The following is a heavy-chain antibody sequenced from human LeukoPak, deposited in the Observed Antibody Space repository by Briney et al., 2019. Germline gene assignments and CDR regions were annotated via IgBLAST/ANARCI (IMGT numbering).Heavy chain of an antibody. D-gene: IGHD6-6*01. V-gene: IGHV3-30*04. J-gene: IGHJ4*02. CDR1: GFTFSSYA. CDR3: ARAHILYSSSPFDY. Sequence: GRSLRLSCAASGFTFSSYAVHWVRQAPGKGLEWVAVISYDGSNKYYADSVKGRFTISRDNSKNTLYLQMNSLRAEDTAVYYCARAHILYSSSPFDYWGQGTLVTVSS. CDR2: ISYDGSNK.